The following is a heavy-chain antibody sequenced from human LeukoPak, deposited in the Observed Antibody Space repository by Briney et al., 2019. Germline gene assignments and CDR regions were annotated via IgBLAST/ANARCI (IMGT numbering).Heavy chain of an antibody. V-gene: IGHV3-48*01. Sequence: PGGSLRLSCVVSGFPFSNNPMNWVRQAPGKGLECVSYISAAITTTYCAESVKGRFTISRDNAKNSLYLQMNSLRVEDTAVYYCARDGGKGYEIDYWGQGTLVTVSS. J-gene: IGHJ4*02. CDR1: GFPFSNNP. D-gene: IGHD2-2*01. CDR3: ARDGGKGYEIDY. CDR2: ISAAITTT.